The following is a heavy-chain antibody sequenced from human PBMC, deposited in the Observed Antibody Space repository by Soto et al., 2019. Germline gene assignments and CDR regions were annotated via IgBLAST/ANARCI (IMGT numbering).Heavy chain of an antibody. CDR1: GFTFGDYA. CDR3: TRETIYWCFIP. Sequence: GGSLRLSCTASGFTFGDYAMSWFRQAPEKGLEWVGFIRSKAYGGTTEYAASVKGRFTISRDDSKSIAYLQMNSLKTEDTAVYYCTRETIYWCFIPWGQGTLVTVSS. J-gene: IGHJ5*02. CDR2: IRSKAYGGTT. D-gene: IGHD2-8*01. V-gene: IGHV3-49*03.